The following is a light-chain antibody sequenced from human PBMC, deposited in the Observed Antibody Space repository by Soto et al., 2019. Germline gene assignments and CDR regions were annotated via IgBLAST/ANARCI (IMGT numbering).Light chain of an antibody. CDR2: AAS. J-gene: IGKJ5*01. Sequence: DIQITQSPSSLSASVGDRVTITCRASQSIRSYLNWYRQKPGKAPKILIYAASSLQSGVPSMFSGSGAGTDCTLTISSLQPEDVETDYCQQSYSTTRTFGQGTRLEIK. V-gene: IGKV1-39*01. CDR1: QSIRSY. CDR3: QQSYSTTRT.